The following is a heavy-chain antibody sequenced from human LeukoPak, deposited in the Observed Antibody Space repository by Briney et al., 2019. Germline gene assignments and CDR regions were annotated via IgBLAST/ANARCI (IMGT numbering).Heavy chain of an antibody. CDR1: GFTFSSYA. D-gene: IGHD2-21*02. CDR2: ISYDGSNK. Sequence: GGSLRLSCAASGFTFSSYAMHWVRQAPGKGLEWVAVISYDGSNKYYADSVKGRFTISRDNSKNTLYLQMNSLRAEDTAVYYCARGWLGIEVVTAIPWYFDYWGQGTLVTVSS. CDR3: ARGWLGIEVVTAIPWYFDY. J-gene: IGHJ4*02. V-gene: IGHV3-30-3*01.